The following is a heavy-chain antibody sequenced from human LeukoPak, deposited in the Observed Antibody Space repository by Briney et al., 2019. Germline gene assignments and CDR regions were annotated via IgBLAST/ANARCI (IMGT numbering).Heavy chain of an antibody. Sequence: ASVKVSCKASGYTFTSYGISWVRQAPGQGLEWMGWISAYNGNTNYAQRLQGRVTMTTDTSTSTAYMELRSLRSDDTAVYYCARDITMVRGVISLDAFDIWGQGTMVTVSS. CDR2: ISAYNGNT. CDR3: ARDITMVRGVISLDAFDI. V-gene: IGHV1-18*01. D-gene: IGHD3-10*01. CDR1: GYTFTSYG. J-gene: IGHJ3*02.